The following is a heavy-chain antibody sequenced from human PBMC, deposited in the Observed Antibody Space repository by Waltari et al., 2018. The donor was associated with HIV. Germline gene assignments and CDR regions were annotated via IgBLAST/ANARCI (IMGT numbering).Heavy chain of an antibody. J-gene: IGHJ5*02. CDR2: MNPNSGNT. V-gene: IGHV1-8*01. D-gene: IGHD2-15*01. CDR1: GYTFTSYD. Sequence: QVQLVQSGAEVKKPGASVKVSCKASGYTFTSYDINWVRQATGQGLEWMGWMNPNSGNTGYAQKFQGRVTMNRNTSISTAYMELSSLRSEDTAVYYCARAGYCSGGSCYPMDNWFDPWGQGTLVTVSS. CDR3: ARAGYCSGGSCYPMDNWFDP.